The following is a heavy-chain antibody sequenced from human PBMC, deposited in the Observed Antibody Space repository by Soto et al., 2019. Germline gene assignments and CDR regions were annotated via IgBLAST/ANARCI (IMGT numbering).Heavy chain of an antibody. D-gene: IGHD3-3*01. CDR2: IYYSGST. CDR1: GGSISSSSYY. J-gene: IGHJ6*03. CDR3: ARPFWSGYPTDVPKSYYYYMDV. V-gene: IGHV4-39*01. Sequence: QLQLQESGPGLVKPSETLSLTCTVSGGSISSSSYYWGWIRQPPGKGLEWIGSIYYSGSTYYNPSLKSRVTISVDTSKNQFSLKLSSVTAADTAVYYCARPFWSGYPTDVPKSYYYYMDVWGKGTTVTVSS.